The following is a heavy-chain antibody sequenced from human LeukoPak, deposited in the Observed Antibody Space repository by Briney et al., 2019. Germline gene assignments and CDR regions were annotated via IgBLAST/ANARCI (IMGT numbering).Heavy chain of an antibody. Sequence: SETLSLTCTVSGGSISGYYWSWIRQPPGKGLEWIGYIYYSGSTNYNPSLKSRVTLSVDTSKNQFSLKLSSVTAADTAVYYCARFDYPNFDYWGQGTLVTVSS. CDR3: ARFDYPNFDY. D-gene: IGHD3-9*01. V-gene: IGHV4-59*01. J-gene: IGHJ4*02. CDR2: IYYSGST. CDR1: GGSISGYY.